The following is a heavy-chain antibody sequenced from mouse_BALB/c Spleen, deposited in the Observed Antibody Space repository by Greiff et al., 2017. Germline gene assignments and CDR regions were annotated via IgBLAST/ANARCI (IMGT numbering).Heavy chain of an antibody. CDR1: GFNIKDYY. CDR3: ATYPFYDGTSD. V-gene: IGHV14-1*02. CDR2: IDPENGNT. J-gene: IGHJ3*01. Sequence: EVMLVESGAELVRPGALVKLSCKASGFNIKDYYMHWVKQRPEQGLEWIGWIDPENGNTIYDPKFQGKASITADTSSNTAYLQLSSLTSEDTAVYYCATYPFYDGTSDWGQGTLVTVSA. D-gene: IGHD2-3*01.